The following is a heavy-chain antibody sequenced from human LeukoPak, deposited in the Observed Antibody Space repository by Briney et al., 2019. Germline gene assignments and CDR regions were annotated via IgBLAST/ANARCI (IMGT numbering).Heavy chain of an antibody. D-gene: IGHD1-26*01. CDR1: GGTFSSYA. CDR3: ARDLNDELPGN. Sequence: SVKVSCKASGGTFSSYAISWVRQAPGQGLEWMGRIIPIFGTANYAQKLQGRVTMTTDTSTSTAYMELRSLRPDDTAVYYCARDLNDELPGNWGQGTLVTVSS. CDR2: IIPIFGTA. V-gene: IGHV1-69*05. J-gene: IGHJ4*02.